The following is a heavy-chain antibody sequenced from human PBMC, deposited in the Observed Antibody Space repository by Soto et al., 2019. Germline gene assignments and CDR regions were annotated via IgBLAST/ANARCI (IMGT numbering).Heavy chain of an antibody. D-gene: IGHD6-19*01. V-gene: IGHV4-30-2*01. Sequence: QLQLQESGSGLVKPSQTLSLTCAVSGGSISSGGYSWSWIRQPPGKGLEYIGYIYHSGSTYYNPSLKSRVTISVDRSKNQFSLKLSPVTAADTAVYYCARVRSGWGIDYWGQGTLVTVSS. J-gene: IGHJ4*02. CDR1: GGSISSGGYS. CDR3: ARVRSGWGIDY. CDR2: IYHSGST.